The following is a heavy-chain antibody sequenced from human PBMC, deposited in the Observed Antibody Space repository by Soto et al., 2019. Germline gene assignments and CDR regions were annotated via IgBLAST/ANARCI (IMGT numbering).Heavy chain of an antibody. V-gene: IGHV4-38-2*01. CDR1: ASSISSAYF. J-gene: IGHJ3*02. Sequence: SETLSLTCSVSASSISSAYFWGWIRQPPGKGLEWIANIFHTGGTYYNPSLKSRVTISVDTSNNQFSLRLNSVTAAGTALYFCARTWLAGGTPADAFDIWAEGTMVT. CDR2: IFHTGGT. D-gene: IGHD2-15*01. CDR3: ARTWLAGGTPADAFDI.